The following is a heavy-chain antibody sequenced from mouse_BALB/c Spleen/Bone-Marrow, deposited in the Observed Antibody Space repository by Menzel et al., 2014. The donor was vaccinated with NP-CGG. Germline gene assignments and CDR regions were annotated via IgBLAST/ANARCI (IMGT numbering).Heavy chain of an antibody. CDR3: ARADGSGYAMDY. CDR1: GFSLTGFG. Sequence: VKLVESGPGLVAPSQSLSITCTVSGFSLTGFGLNWVRQPPGKGLEWLGMIWADGSTDYNSALRSRLSISKANSKSQVFFKMNSLQTDDTASYYCARADGSGYAMDYWGQGTSVTVSS. J-gene: IGHJ4*01. D-gene: IGHD2-3*01. V-gene: IGHV2-6-7*01. CDR2: IWADGST.